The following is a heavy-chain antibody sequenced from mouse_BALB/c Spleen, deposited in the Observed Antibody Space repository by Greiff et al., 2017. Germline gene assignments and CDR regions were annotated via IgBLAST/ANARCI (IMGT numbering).Heavy chain of an antibody. CDR3: ATYTEYYAMDY. J-gene: IGHJ4*01. Sequence: VQLQQSGPELVKPGASVKMSCKASGYTFTSYYIHWVKQRPGQGLEWIGWIYPGDGSTKYNEKFKGKTTLTADKSSSTAYMLLSSLTSEDSAIYFCATYTEYYAMDYWGQGTSVTVSS. CDR2: IYPGDGST. CDR1: GYTFTSYY. V-gene: IGHV1S56*01.